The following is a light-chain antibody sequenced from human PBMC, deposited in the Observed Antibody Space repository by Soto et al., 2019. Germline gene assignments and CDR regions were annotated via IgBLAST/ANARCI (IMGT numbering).Light chain of an antibody. CDR2: GAS. J-gene: IGKJ2*01. CDR1: QSVSSN. V-gene: IGKV3-15*01. Sequence: EIVMTQSPATLSVSPGERATLSCRASQSVSSNSAWYQQKPGQAPRLLIYGASTRATGTPARFSGSGSGTEFTLTISSLQSEDIAVYYCQQYNNWPPMYTFGQGT. CDR3: QQYNNWPPMYT.